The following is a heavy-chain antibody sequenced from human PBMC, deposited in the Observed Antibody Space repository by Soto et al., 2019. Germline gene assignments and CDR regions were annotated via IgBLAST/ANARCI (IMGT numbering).Heavy chain of an antibody. CDR1: GVSIISGGYY. CDR3: ARAPEAYYDFWRGYPANYGMDV. V-gene: IGHV4-31*03. D-gene: IGHD3-3*01. J-gene: IGHJ6*01. CDR2: IYYNGKT. Sequence: PSETLSLTCTVSGVSIISGGYYWSWIRQHPGKGLEWTGYIYYNGKTHYNPSLKSRLTISADTSKNQFSLKMTSVTAADTAVYYCARAPEAYYDFWRGYPANYGMDVWGQGTTVTVS.